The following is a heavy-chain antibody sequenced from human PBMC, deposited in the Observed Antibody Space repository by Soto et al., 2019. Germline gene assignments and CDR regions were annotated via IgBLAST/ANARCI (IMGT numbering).Heavy chain of an antibody. CDR3: AREGGDYDFWSGYYRTYYYGMDV. D-gene: IGHD3-3*01. J-gene: IGHJ6*02. Sequence: ASVKVSCKASGYTVTSYGISWVRQAPGQGLEWMGWISAYNGNTNYAQKLQGRVTMTTDTSTSTAYMELRSLRSDDTAVYYCAREGGDYDFWSGYYRTYYYGMDVWGQGTTVTVSS. V-gene: IGHV1-18*04. CDR1: GYTVTSYG. CDR2: ISAYNGNT.